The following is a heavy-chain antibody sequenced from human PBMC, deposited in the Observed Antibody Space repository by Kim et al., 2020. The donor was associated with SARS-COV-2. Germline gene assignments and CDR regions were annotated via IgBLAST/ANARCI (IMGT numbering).Heavy chain of an antibody. J-gene: IGHJ4*01. CDR3: AKEYYYDSSGYPHDY. Sequence: GGSLRLSCAASGFTFSSYGMHWVRQAPGKGLEWVAVISYDGSNKYYADSVKGRFTISRDNSKNTLYLQMNSLRAEDTAVYYCAKEYYYDSSGYPHDYWG. V-gene: IGHV3-30*18. CDR2: ISYDGSNK. CDR1: GFTFSSYG. D-gene: IGHD3-22*01.